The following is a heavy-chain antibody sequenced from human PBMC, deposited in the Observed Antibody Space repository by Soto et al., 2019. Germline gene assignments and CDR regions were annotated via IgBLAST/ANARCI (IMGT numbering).Heavy chain of an antibody. CDR2: INPRDGST. CDR3: ARVGYCNIRSCYSWLDR. Sequence: ASVKVSCKASGDTFSGYPVHWVRQAPGQGLEWMGTINPRDGSTDNAQKFQDRLVMTSDTSTSTVYMELSSLRSEDTAIYYCARVGYCNIRSCYSWLDRWGQGTLVTVSS. CDR1: GDTFSGYP. D-gene: IGHD2-15*01. V-gene: IGHV1-46*01. J-gene: IGHJ5*02.